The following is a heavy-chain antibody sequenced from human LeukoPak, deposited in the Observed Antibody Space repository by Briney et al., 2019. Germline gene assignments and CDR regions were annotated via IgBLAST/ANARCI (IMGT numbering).Heavy chain of an antibody. CDR2: IWYDGSNK. CDR3: ARDMQNYYDSSGYIGYFDY. Sequence: PGGSLRLSCAASGFTFSSYGMHWVRQVPGKGLEWVAVIWYDGSNKYYADSVKGRFTISRDNSKNTLYLQMNSLRAEDTAVYYCARDMQNYYDSSGYIGYFDYWGQGTLVTVSS. J-gene: IGHJ4*02. D-gene: IGHD3-22*01. CDR1: GFTFSSYG. V-gene: IGHV3-33*01.